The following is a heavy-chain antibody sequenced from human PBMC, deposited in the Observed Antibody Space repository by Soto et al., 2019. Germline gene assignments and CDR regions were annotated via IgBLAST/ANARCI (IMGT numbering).Heavy chain of an antibody. CDR1: GYTFTSYY. V-gene: IGHV1-46*01. Sequence: ASVKVSCKASGYTFTSYYMHWVRQAPGQGLEWMGIINPSGGSTSYAQKFQGRVTMTRDTPTSTVYMELSSLRSEDTAVYYCAIAVVTATPGYYYGMDVWGQGTTVTVSS. D-gene: IGHD2-21*02. J-gene: IGHJ6*02. CDR2: INPSGGST. CDR3: AIAVVTATPGYYYGMDV.